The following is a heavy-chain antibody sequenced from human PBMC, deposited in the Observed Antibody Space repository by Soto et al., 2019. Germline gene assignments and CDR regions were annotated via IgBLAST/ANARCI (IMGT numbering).Heavy chain of an antibody. D-gene: IGHD3-10*01. CDR2: INHSGST. J-gene: IGHJ6*02. Sequence: SETLSLTCAVYGGSFSCYYWSWIRQPPGKGLEWIGEINHSGSTNYNPSLKSRVTISVDTSKNQFSLKLSSVTAADTAVYCCASDYSYYYYGMDVWGQGTTVTVSS. CDR3: ASDYSYYYYGMDV. V-gene: IGHV4-34*01. CDR1: GGSFSCYY.